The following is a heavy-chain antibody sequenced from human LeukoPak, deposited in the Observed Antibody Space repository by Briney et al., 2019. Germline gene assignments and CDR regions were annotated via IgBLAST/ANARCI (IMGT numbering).Heavy chain of an antibody. Sequence: ASVKVSCKASGYTFTGYYMHWARQAPGQGLEWMGWINPNSGGTNYAQKFQGRVTMTRDTSISTAYMELSRLRSDDTAVYYCAREVYCSSTSCHNWFDPWGQGTLVTVSS. CDR3: AREVYCSSTSCHNWFDP. J-gene: IGHJ5*02. CDR1: GYTFTGYY. V-gene: IGHV1-2*02. D-gene: IGHD2-2*01. CDR2: INPNSGGT.